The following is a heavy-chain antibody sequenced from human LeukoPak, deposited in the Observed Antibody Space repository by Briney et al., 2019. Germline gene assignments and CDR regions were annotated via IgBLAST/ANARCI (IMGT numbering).Heavy chain of an antibody. CDR2: INAGNGKT. CDR3: ARGTEYYDYVWGSPDGVLGFDY. J-gene: IGHJ4*02. Sequence: ASVKVSCKASGYTFTSYAMHWVRQAPGQRHGWMGWINAGNGKTKYSQEFQGRVTITRDTSASTAYMELSSLRSEDMAVYYCARGTEYYDYVWGSPDGVLGFDYWGQGTLVTVSS. CDR1: GYTFTSYA. V-gene: IGHV1-3*03. D-gene: IGHD3-16*01.